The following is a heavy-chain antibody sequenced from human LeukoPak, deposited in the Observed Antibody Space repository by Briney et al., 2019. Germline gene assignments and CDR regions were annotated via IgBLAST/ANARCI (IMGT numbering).Heavy chain of an antibody. CDR1: GFTFSSYW. D-gene: IGHD3-9*01. Sequence: GGSLRLSCAASGFTFSSYWMHWVRQAPGKGLVRVSRINSDGSSTSYADSVKGRFTISRDNAKNTLYLQMNSLRAEDTAVYYCARGAVLRYFDPYGMDVWGKGTTVTVSS. CDR2: INSDGSST. V-gene: IGHV3-74*01. CDR3: ARGAVLRYFDPYGMDV. J-gene: IGHJ6*04.